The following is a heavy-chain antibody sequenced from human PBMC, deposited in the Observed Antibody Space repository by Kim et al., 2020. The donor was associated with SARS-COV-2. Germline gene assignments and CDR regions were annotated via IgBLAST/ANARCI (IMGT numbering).Heavy chain of an antibody. CDR1: GFTFSSYW. CDR2: IKQDGSEK. Sequence: GGSLRLSCAASGFTFSSYWMSWVRQAPGKGLEWVANIKQDGSEKYYVDSVKGRFTISRDNAKNSLYLQMNSLRAEDTAVYYCAREGTPYSGSYLDYWGQGTLVTVSS. CDR3: AREGTPYSGSYLDY. V-gene: IGHV3-7*01. J-gene: IGHJ4*02. D-gene: IGHD1-26*01.